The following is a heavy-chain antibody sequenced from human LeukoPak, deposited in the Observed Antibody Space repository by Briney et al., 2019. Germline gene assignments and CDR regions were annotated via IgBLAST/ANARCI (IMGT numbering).Heavy chain of an antibody. Sequence: SETLSLTCTVSGGSINNDYLTWIRQPAGKGLEWIGRIYTSGSTNYNPSLKTRVTMSTDTSKNQFSLKLSSVTAADTAVYYCARALWFGELAYWGQGTLVTVSS. CDR3: ARALWFGELAY. D-gene: IGHD3-10*01. CDR1: GGSINNDY. CDR2: IYTSGST. V-gene: IGHV4-4*07. J-gene: IGHJ4*02.